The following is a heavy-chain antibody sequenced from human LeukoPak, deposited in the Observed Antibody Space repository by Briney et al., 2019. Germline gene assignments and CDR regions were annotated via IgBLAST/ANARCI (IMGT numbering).Heavy chain of an antibody. CDR2: INPNSGGT. D-gene: IGHD3-3*01. CDR1: EYTFTGYY. V-gene: IGHV1-2*02. J-gene: IGHJ4*02. CDR3: ARGRFLEWLFVYFDY. Sequence: ASVKVSCKASEYTFTGYYMHWVRQAPGQGLEWMEWINPNSGGTNYAQKFQGRVTMTRDTSISTAYMELSRLRSDDTAVYYCARGRFLEWLFVYFDYWGQGTLVTVSS.